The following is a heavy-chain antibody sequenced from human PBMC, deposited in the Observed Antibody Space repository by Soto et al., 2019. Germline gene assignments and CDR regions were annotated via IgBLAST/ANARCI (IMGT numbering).Heavy chain of an antibody. J-gene: IGHJ4*02. Sequence: QLQLQESGPGLVKPSETLSLTCTVSGGSISSSSYYWGWIRQPPGKGLEWIGSIYYSGSTYYNPSLKSRVTISVDTSKNQFSLKLSSVTAADTAVYYCARLRGFNFAHIDYWGQGTLVTASS. D-gene: IGHD3-10*01. V-gene: IGHV4-39*01. CDR2: IYYSGST. CDR1: GGSISSSSYY. CDR3: ARLRGFNFAHIDY.